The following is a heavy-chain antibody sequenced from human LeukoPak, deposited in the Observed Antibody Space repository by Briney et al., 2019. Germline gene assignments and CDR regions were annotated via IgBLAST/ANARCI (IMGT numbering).Heavy chain of an antibody. J-gene: IGHJ4*02. Sequence: GGSLRLSCAASGFTFSSYAMHWVRQAPGKGLEWVAVISYDGSNKYYADSVKGRFTISRDNSKNTLYLQMNSLRAEDTAVYYCAKVGQWLEVDYWGQGTLVTVSS. CDR3: AKVGQWLEVDY. D-gene: IGHD6-19*01. CDR2: ISYDGSNK. V-gene: IGHV3-30*04. CDR1: GFTFSSYA.